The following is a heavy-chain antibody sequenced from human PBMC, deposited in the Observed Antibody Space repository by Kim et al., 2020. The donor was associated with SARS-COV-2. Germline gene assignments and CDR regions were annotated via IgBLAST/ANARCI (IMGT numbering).Heavy chain of an antibody. CDR3: ARLGSSSWYFDY. Sequence: YYVDSVKGRFTISRDNAKNSLYLQMNSLRAEDTAVYYCARLGSSSWYFDYWGQGTLVTVSS. D-gene: IGHD6-13*01. J-gene: IGHJ4*02. V-gene: IGHV3-7*03.